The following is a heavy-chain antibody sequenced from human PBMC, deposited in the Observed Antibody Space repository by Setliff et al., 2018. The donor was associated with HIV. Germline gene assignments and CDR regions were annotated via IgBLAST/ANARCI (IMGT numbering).Heavy chain of an antibody. CDR1: GGSISGYY. D-gene: IGHD4-17*01. CDR2: IYYSGST. J-gene: IGHJ4*02. V-gene: IGHV4-39*07. CDR3: ARGTAPRRGTNYGGNYPLDY. Sequence: PSETLSLTCTVSGGSISGYYWGWIRQPPGKGLEWIGSIYYSGSTYYNPSLKGRVTISVDTSKYQFSLKLSSVTAADTAVYYCARGTAPRRGTNYGGNYPLDYWGQGTLVTVSS.